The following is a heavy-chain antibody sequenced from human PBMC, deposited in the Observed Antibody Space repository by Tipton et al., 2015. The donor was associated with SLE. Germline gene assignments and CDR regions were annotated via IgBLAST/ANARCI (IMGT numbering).Heavy chain of an antibody. J-gene: IGHJ4*02. CDR2: IRFDGNVK. V-gene: IGHV3-30*02. CDR1: GFTFSRYG. CDR3: VKSNDY. Sequence: SLRLSCAASGFTFSRYGMHWVRQAPGKSLEWVAFIRFDGNVKQYADSVKGRFTISRDNSKNTLYLQMNNLRADDTAIYYCVKSNDYWGQGTLVTVSS.